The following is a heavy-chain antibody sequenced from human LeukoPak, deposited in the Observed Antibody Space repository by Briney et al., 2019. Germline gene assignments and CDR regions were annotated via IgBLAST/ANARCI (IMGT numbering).Heavy chain of an antibody. J-gene: IGHJ4*02. CDR3: APGGYSSSLPPGWLADK. CDR2: INPNSGDT. D-gene: IGHD6-13*01. V-gene: IGHV1-2*02. Sequence: ASVKVSCKASGYTFTDYYIHWVRQAPGQGLEWMGWINPNSGDTDYAQKFQGRVTMTRDTSISTAYMELSSLRSDDTAVYYCAPGGYSSSLPPGWLADKWGQGTLVTVSS. CDR1: GYTFTDYY.